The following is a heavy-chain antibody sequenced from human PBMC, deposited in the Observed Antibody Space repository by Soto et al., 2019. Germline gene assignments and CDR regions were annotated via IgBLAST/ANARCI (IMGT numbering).Heavy chain of an antibody. CDR1: GGTFTSYT. D-gene: IGHD5-18*01. V-gene: IGHV1-69*06. CDR3: TRSGGDSYNLACDH. J-gene: IGHJ5*02. CDR2: IIPVYGRS. Sequence: QEQLVQSGAEVKKPGSSVKVSCKASGGTFTSYTINWVRLAPGQGLEWMGAIIPVYGRSTYAQMFQGRVTFTADKSTNTIDMELSSRRSDDTAVYFWTRSGGDSYNLACDHWGQGTLVTVSS.